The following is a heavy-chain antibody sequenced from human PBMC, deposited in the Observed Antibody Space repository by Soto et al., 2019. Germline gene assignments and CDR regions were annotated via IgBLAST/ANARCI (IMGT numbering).Heavy chain of an antibody. CDR2: IYYSGST. D-gene: IGHD3-10*01. CDR1: GGAINSYF. V-gene: IGHV4-59*01. J-gene: IGHJ4*02. CDR3: ARAGTNMVQFHY. Sequence: SETLSLTCTVSGGAINSYFWSWIRQSPAKGLEWIGHIYYSGSTSYSPSLKSRVSISVDTSKNQFSLEVPSVTAADTAVSSCARAGTNMVQFHYWGQGTLVTVSS.